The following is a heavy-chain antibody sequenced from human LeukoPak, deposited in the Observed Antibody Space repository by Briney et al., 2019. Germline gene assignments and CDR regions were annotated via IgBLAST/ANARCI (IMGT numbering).Heavy chain of an antibody. CDR1: GYTFTSYD. D-gene: IGHD2-15*01. Sequence: GASVKVSCKASGYTFTSYDINWVRQATGQGLEWMGWMNPNSGNTGYAQKFQGRVTMTRNTSISTAYMELSSLRSEDTAVYYCAAAATPNYYYYYYMDVWGKGTTVTVS. V-gene: IGHV1-8*01. CDR2: MNPNSGNT. J-gene: IGHJ6*03. CDR3: AAAATPNYYYYYYMDV.